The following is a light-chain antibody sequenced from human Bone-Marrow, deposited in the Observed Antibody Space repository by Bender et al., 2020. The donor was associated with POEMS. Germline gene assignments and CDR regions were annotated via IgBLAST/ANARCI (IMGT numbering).Light chain of an antibody. J-gene: IGLJ1*01. CDR1: NIGTKT. Sequence: SYILTQPPSVSAAPGQTARITCGGDNIGTKTVHWYQQKSGQSPVLVVNDDTYRPSGIPERFSGSNSGNTASLTISRAEAGDEADYYCQVWDVSSDQYVFGTGTKVTVL. CDR2: DDT. V-gene: IGLV3-21*02. CDR3: QVWDVSSDQYV.